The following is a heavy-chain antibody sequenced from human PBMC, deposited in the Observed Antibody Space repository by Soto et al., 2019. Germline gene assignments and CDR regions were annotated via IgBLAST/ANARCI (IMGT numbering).Heavy chain of an antibody. D-gene: IGHD3-10*01. CDR1: GYTFATYG. J-gene: IGHJ5*02. CDR2: ISPRNGKT. Sequence: ASVKVSCKASGYTFATYGFSWVRQAPGQGLEWMGWISPRNGKTHYVEKFQGRITMTTDTSTSTAFMELRTLRHDDTAIYYRARTPTPTHGDSNKNNFLDPWGQGTLVTVSS. CDR3: ARTPTPTHGDSNKNNFLDP. V-gene: IGHV1-18*04.